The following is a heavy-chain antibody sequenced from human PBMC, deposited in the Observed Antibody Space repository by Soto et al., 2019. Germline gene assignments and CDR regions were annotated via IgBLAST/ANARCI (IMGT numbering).Heavy chain of an antibody. CDR2: ISAYNGNT. J-gene: IGHJ6*02. V-gene: IGHV1-18*01. CDR3: AREGMDPYYYYGMDV. CDR1: GYTFTSYG. Sequence: ASVKVSGKASGYTFTSYGISWVRQAPGQGLEWMGWISAYNGNTNYAQKLQGRVTMTTDTSTSTAYMELRSLRSDDTAVYYCAREGMDPYYYYGMDVWGQGTTVTVSS. D-gene: IGHD6-13*01.